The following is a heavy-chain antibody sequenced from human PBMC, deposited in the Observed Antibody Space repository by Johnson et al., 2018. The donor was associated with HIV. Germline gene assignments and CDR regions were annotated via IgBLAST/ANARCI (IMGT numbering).Heavy chain of an antibody. CDR3: ARPIARGASDI. V-gene: IGHV3-7*05. Sequence: VQLVESGGGLVQPGGSLRLSCTASGFTFSSNWMNWVRQAPGKGLEWVANIQEDGSEKYYVDSVRGRFTISRDNAKNSLYLQMNSLRAEDTAVDYCARPIARGASDIWGQGTMVTVSS. J-gene: IGHJ3*02. CDR1: GFTFSSNW. CDR2: IQEDGSEK. D-gene: IGHD3-10*01.